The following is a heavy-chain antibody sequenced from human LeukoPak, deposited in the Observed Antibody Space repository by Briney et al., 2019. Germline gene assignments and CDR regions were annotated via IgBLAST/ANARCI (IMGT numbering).Heavy chain of an antibody. D-gene: IGHD3-9*01. CDR3: ARDLDDFLTGNFDY. CDR1: GFTFDDYG. V-gene: IGHV3-11*01. J-gene: IGHJ4*02. CDR2: ISSSGDTI. Sequence: TGGSLRLSCAGSGFTFDDYGMSWIRQAPGKGLEWLSYISSSGDTIHYADSVRGRFTNSRDNAKNSLYLQMNSLSAEDTAVYYCARDLDDFLTGNFDYWGQGTLVTVSS.